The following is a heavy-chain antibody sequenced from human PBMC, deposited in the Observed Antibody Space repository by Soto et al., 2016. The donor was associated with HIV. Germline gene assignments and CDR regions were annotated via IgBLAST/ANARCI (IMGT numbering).Heavy chain of an antibody. CDR2: INPNGGGT. D-gene: IGHD3-10*01. CDR3: ARSYYRSGIYRVPGAY. J-gene: IGHJ4*02. V-gene: IGHV1-46*01. Sequence: QVQLAQSGAEVKTPGASVKVSCKASGYTFADFYIHYVRQAPGQGLEWMGVINPNGGGTNYAQKFQGRLTMTGDTSTSTVFVDLSNLRSEDTAMYYCARSYYRSGIYRVPGAYWGQGTLVTVSS. CDR1: GYTFADFY.